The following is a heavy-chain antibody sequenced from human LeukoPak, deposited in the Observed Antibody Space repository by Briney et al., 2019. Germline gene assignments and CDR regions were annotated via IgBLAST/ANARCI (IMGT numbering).Heavy chain of an antibody. D-gene: IGHD3-16*01. J-gene: IGHJ6*03. CDR2: ISYDGGNK. V-gene: IGHV3-30*03. CDR3: VTMGGSYGGRSDYYYYYMDV. Sequence: GRSLRLSCAASGFTFNRHGMHWVRQAPGKGLEWVAVISYDGGNKYYADSVKGRFTISRDNSKNTLSLQMNSLRAEDTAVYYCVTMGGSYGGRSDYYYYYMDVWGKGTTVTVSS. CDR1: GFTFNRHG.